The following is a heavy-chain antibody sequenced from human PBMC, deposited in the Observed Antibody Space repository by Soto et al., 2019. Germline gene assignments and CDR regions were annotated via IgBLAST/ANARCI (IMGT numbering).Heavy chain of an antibody. J-gene: IGHJ5*02. Sequence: GSLRLSCAASGFTFSSYSMNWVRQAPGKGLEWVSSISSSSSYIYYADSVKGRFTISRDNAKNSLYLQMNSLRAEDTAVYYCARALAGYSSSWYGPWGQGTLVTVSS. D-gene: IGHD6-13*01. CDR2: ISSSSSYI. CDR1: GFTFSSYS. CDR3: ARALAGYSSSWYGP. V-gene: IGHV3-21*01.